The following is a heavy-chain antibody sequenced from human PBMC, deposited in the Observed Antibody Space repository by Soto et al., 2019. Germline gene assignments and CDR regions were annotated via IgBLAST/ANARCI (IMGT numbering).Heavy chain of an antibody. CDR1: GGSFSGYY. J-gene: IGHJ5*02. Sequence: QVQLQQWGAGLLKPSETLSLTCAVYGGSFSGYYWSWIRQPPGKGLEWIGEINHSGSTNYNPSLKSRVTISVDTSKNQFSLKLSSVTAADTAVYYCARGPLDSSIWYRVYNWFDPWGLGTLVTVSS. V-gene: IGHV4-34*01. CDR2: INHSGST. CDR3: ARGPLDSSIWYRVYNWFDP. D-gene: IGHD6-13*01.